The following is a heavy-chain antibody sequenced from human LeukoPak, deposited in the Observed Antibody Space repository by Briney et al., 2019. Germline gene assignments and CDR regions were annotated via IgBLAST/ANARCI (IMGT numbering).Heavy chain of an antibody. D-gene: IGHD1-26*01. CDR2: IYSSGST. CDR1: GGSNSNYY. Sequence: SETLSLTCTVSGGSNSNYYWSWIRQPPGKGLEWIGYIYSSGSTNYNPSLKSRVTISVDTSKIQFSLKLSSVTAADTAVYYCARVAELEFLPYWGQGTLVTVSS. J-gene: IGHJ4*02. V-gene: IGHV4-59*01. CDR3: ARVAELEFLPY.